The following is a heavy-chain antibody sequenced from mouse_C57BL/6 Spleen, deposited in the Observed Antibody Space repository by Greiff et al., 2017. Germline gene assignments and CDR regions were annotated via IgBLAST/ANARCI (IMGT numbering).Heavy chain of an antibody. J-gene: IGHJ4*01. CDR2: ISLKSDNYAT. Sequence: EVKLVESGGGLVQPGGSMKLSCVASGFTFSNYWMNWVRQSPEKGLEWVAQISLKSDNYATHYAESVKGRFTISRDDSKSMVNLQMNNLRAEDTGIYYCTGYYRNYYAMDYWGQGTSVTVSS. CDR3: TGYYRNYYAMDY. CDR1: GFTFSNYW. D-gene: IGHD2-5*01. V-gene: IGHV6-3*01.